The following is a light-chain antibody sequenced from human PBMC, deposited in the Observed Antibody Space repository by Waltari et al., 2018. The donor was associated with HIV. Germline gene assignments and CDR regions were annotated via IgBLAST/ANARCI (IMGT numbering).Light chain of an antibody. CDR3: VLYMGSGLWV. CDR1: SGSVSASYY. V-gene: IGLV8-61*01. J-gene: IGLJ3*02. Sequence: QTVVTQEPSFSVSPGGTVTLTCGLSSGSVSASYYPSWYQQTPGQAPRTPIHSTNARSSGVPDRFSGSIAGNKAALTITGAQADDESDYYCVLYMGSGLWVFGGGTKLTVL. CDR2: STN.